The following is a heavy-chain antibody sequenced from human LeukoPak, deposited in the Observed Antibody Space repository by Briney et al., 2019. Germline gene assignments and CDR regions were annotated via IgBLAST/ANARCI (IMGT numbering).Heavy chain of an antibody. CDR1: GGSISSYY. CDR2: IYYSGST. D-gene: IGHD1-26*01. Sequence: SETLSLTCTVSGGSISSYYWSWIRQPPGKGLEWIGYIYYSGSTNYNPSLKSRVTISVDTSKNQFSLKPSSVTAADTAVYYCARGSRYSGSYYIYDYWGQGTLVTVSS. V-gene: IGHV4-59*01. CDR3: ARGSRYSGSYYIYDY. J-gene: IGHJ4*02.